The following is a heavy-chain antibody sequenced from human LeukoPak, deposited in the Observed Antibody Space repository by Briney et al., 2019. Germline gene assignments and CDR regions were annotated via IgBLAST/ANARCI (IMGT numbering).Heavy chain of an antibody. V-gene: IGHV3-73*01. D-gene: IGHD6-13*01. Sequence: GGSLRLSCAASEFTFSGSAMHWVRQASGKGLEWVGRIRGKANSNATAYAASVKGRFTISRDDSKNTAYLQMNSLKTEDTAVYYCTRQQLDQYYYFYYMDVWGKGTTVTVSS. CDR1: EFTFSGSA. J-gene: IGHJ6*03. CDR3: TRQQLDQYYYFYYMDV. CDR2: IRGKANSNAT.